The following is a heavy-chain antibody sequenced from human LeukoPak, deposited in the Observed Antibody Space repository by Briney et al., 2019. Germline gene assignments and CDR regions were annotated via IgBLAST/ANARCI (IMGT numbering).Heavy chain of an antibody. J-gene: IGHJ4*02. CDR3: AHRKNYYDSSVFGY. D-gene: IGHD3-22*01. V-gene: IGHV2-5*02. Sequence: SGPTLVNPTQTLTLTCTFSGFSLNTRGVGVGWIRQPPGRALEWLALIYWDDDRRYSPSLKTRLTITKDTSKNQVVLTMTNMDPVDTATYYCAHRKNYYDSSVFGYWGQGTLVTVSS. CDR2: IYWDDDR. CDR1: GFSLNTRGVG.